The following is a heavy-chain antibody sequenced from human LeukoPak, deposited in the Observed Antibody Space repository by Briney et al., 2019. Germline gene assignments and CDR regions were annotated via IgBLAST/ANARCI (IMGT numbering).Heavy chain of an antibody. J-gene: IGHJ4*02. CDR1: GYSSSTYW. V-gene: IGHV5-51*01. Sequence: GESLQISCQGSGYSSSTYWIGWVRQKPGKGLECMGVMYSGDSDTRLSPAFQGHVTMSADQSISTAYLQWSSLKASDTAIYYCARWDGSSHFDHWGPGTLVTVSS. CDR2: MYSGDSDT. D-gene: IGHD3-10*01. CDR3: ARWDGSSHFDH.